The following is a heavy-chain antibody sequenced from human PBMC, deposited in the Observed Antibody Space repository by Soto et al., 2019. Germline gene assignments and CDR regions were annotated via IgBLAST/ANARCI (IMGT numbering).Heavy chain of an antibody. CDR1: GYSFTSYW. CDR2: IDPSDSYT. J-gene: IGHJ6*02. Sequence: PGESLKISCKGSGYSFTSYWISWVRQIPGKGLEWMGRIDPSDSYTNYSPSFQGHVTISADKSISTAYLQWSSLKASDTAMYYCATVGTRYNWNDGYYYYGMDVWGQGTTVTVSS. V-gene: IGHV5-10-1*01. D-gene: IGHD1-20*01. CDR3: ATVGTRYNWNDGYYYYGMDV.